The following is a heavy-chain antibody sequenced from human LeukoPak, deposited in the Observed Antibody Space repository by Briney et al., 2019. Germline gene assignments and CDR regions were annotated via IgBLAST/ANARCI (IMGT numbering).Heavy chain of an antibody. CDR1: GFTFDDYG. CDR3: ARVPVTTPYFDY. Sequence: GGSLRLSCAASGFTFDDYGMSWVRQAPGKGLEWISGVNWNGGSTGYADSVKGRFTISRDNAKNTLYLQMNSLRAEDTAVYYCARVPVTTPYFDYWGQGTLVTVSS. V-gene: IGHV3-20*04. CDR2: VNWNGGST. D-gene: IGHD4-17*01. J-gene: IGHJ4*02.